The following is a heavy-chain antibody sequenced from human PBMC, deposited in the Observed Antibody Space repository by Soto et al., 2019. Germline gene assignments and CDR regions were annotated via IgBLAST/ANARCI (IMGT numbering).Heavy chain of an antibody. Sequence: GGSLRLSCAASGFTFSSYAMSWVRQAPGKGLEWVSAISGSGGSTYYADSVKGRFTISRDNSKNTLYLQMNSLRAEDTAVYDCAKVPSSWLVHYDYWGQGTLVTVSS. CDR2: ISGSGGST. J-gene: IGHJ4*02. V-gene: IGHV3-23*01. D-gene: IGHD6-19*01. CDR1: GFTFSSYA. CDR3: AKVPSSWLVHYDY.